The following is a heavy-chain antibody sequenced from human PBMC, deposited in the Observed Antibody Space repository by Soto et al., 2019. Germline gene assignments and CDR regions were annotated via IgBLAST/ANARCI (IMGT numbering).Heavy chain of an antibody. CDR3: AVDGGPTSSFRYSYLRF. V-gene: IGHV3-30*04. CDR2: ISHDGRNT. CDR1: ELPFTDYS. D-gene: IGHD3-10*01. Sequence: QAQLVESGGGVVQPGRSLRLSCAASELPFTDYSMHWVRQTADKGLEWVAFISHDGRNTFYSDSVKGRFTISRDDSRSMLFLQMSGVTVEETAIYYCAVDGGPTSSFRYSYLRFWGRGTLVTVSS. J-gene: IGHJ4*02.